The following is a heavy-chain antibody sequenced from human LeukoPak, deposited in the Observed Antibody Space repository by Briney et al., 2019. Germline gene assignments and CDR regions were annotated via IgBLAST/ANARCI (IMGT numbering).Heavy chain of an antibody. CDR3: ARDLPYGDHTPFDY. CDR1: VGSISSYY. V-gene: IGHV4-4*07. D-gene: IGHD4-17*01. CDR2: IYTSGST. Sequence: SETLSLTCTVSVGSISSYYWSWIRQPAGKGLEWIGRIYTSGSTNYNPSLKSRVTMSVDTSKNQFSLKLSSVTAADTAVYYCARDLPYGDHTPFDYWGQGTLVTVSS. J-gene: IGHJ4*02.